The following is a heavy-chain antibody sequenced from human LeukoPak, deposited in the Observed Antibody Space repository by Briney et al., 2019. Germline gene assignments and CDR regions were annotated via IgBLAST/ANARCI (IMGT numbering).Heavy chain of an antibody. V-gene: IGHV3-30*18. CDR3: AKGNSGWYLAFDY. D-gene: IGHD6-19*01. CDR1: GFTFSNYG. Sequence: PGGSLRLSCAASGFTFSNYGMHWVRQAPGKGLEWVAVISYDGSNKYYADSVKGRFTISRDNSKNTLYLQMNSLRAEDSAVYYCAKGNSGWYLAFDYWGQGTLVTVSS. CDR2: ISYDGSNK. J-gene: IGHJ4*02.